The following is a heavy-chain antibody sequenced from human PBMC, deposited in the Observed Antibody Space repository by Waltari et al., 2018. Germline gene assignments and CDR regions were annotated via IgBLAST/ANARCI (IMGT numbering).Heavy chain of an antibody. CDR2: INAGNGNT. D-gene: IGHD6-13*01. CDR3: ARDRQQLVRGYYGMDV. Sequence: QVQLVQSGAEVKKPGASVKVSCKASGYTLTSYAMHWVRQAPGQRLEWMGWINAGNGNTKYSQKFQGRVTITRDTSASTAYMELSSLRSEDTAVYYCARDRQQLVRGYYGMDVWGQGTTVTVSS. J-gene: IGHJ6*02. CDR1: GYTLTSYA. V-gene: IGHV1-3*01.